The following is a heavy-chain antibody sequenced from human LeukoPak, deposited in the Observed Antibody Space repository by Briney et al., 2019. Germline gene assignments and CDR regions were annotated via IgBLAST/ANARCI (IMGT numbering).Heavy chain of an antibody. J-gene: IGHJ4*02. CDR3: ARDPNLYSGTYDSY. CDR1: VDTFISHW. CDR2: IKQEGSER. V-gene: IGHV3-7*03. D-gene: IGHD1-26*01. Sequence: GGSLRLSCVVSVDTFISHWMSCVRQAPGKGREWVANIKQEGSERYYVDSVRGRFTISRDNAKNTVFLQMNSPRAEDTAVYYCARDPNLYSGTYDSYWGQGTLVTVSS.